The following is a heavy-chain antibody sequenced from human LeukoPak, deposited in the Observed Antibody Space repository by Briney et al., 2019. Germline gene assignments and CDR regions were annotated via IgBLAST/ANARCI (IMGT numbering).Heavy chain of an antibody. V-gene: IGHV1-69*04. CDR2: IIPILGIA. J-gene: IGHJ4*02. D-gene: IGHD2-21*01. CDR3: AREVGLCGGDCYGLDY. CDR1: GGTFSSYT. Sequence: GASVKVSCKASGGTFSSYTISWVRQAPGQGLEWMGRIIPILGIANYAQKFQGRVTITADKSTSTAYMERSSLRSEDTAVYYCAREVGLCGGDCYGLDYWGQGTLVTVSS.